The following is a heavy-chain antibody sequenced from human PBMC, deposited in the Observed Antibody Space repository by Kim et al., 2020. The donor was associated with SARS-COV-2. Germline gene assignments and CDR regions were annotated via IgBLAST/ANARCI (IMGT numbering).Heavy chain of an antibody. CDR1: GFTFSSYG. V-gene: IGHV3-30*18. CDR3: AKLSAGDDFDY. CDR2: ISYDGSNQ. Sequence: GGSLRLSCAASGFTFSSYGMHWVRQAPGKGLEWVAVISYDGSNQYYADSVKGRFTISRDNSKNTLYLQMNSLRAEDTAVYYCAKLSAGDDFDYWGQGTLV. J-gene: IGHJ4*02. D-gene: IGHD2-21*01.